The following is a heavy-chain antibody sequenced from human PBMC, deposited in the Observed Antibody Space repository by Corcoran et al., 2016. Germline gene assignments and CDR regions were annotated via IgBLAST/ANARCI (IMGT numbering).Heavy chain of an antibody. CDR1: GGSFSGYY. Sequence: QVQVQQWGAGLLKPSETLSLTCAVYGGSFSGYYWSWSRQPPGKGLEWIGEINNSGSTNYNPSLKSRVTISVDTSKNQFSLKLSSVTAADTAVYYCARWGGSPPEDYWGQGTLVTVSS. CDR3: ARWGGSPPEDY. D-gene: IGHD1-26*01. V-gene: IGHV4-34*01. J-gene: IGHJ4*02. CDR2: INNSGST.